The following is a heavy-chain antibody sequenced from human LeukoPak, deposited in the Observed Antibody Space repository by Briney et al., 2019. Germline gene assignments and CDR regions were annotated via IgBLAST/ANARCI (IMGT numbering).Heavy chain of an antibody. CDR3: ARDYYDSRGEAFDI. V-gene: IGHV4-34*01. CDR1: GGSFSGYY. CDR2: INHSGST. Sequence: SETLSLTCAVYGGSFSGYYWSWIRQPPGKGLEWIGEINHSGSTNYNPSLKSRVTMSVDTSKNQFSLKLNSVTAADTAVYYCARDYYDSRGEAFDIWGQGTMVTVSS. D-gene: IGHD3-22*01. J-gene: IGHJ3*02.